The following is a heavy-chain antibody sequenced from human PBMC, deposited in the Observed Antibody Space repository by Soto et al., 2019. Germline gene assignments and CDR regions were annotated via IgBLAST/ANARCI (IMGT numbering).Heavy chain of an antibody. CDR1: GFTFSDYY. D-gene: IGHD5-18*01. Sequence: GCLLPSCAASGFTFSDYYMSWIRQAPGKGLEWVSYISSSSSYTNYADSVKGRFTISRDNAKNSLYLQMNSLRAEDTAVYYCAREIGSGYSYVDYWGQGTLVTVYS. V-gene: IGHV3-11*06. CDR3: AREIGSGYSYVDY. J-gene: IGHJ4*02. CDR2: ISSSSSYT.